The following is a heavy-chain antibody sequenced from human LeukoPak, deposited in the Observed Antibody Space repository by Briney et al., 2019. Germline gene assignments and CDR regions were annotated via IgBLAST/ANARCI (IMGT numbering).Heavy chain of an antibody. CDR2: ISYDGSNK. J-gene: IGHJ3*02. CDR3: APMDAFDI. V-gene: IGHV3-30-3*01. Sequence: PGRSLRLSCAASGFTFSSYAMHWVRQAPGKGLEWVAVISYDGSNKYYADSVKGRFTISRDNSKNTLYLQMNSLRAEDTAVYYCAPMDAFDIWGRGTMVTVSS. CDR1: GFTFSSYA.